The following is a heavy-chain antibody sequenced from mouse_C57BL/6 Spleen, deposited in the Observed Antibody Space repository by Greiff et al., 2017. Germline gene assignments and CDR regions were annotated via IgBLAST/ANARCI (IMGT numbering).Heavy chain of an antibody. CDR1: GYTFTSYW. CDR3: ARGYYYGSSYGNWYFDV. CDR2: IDPSDSYT. Sequence: VQLQQPGAELVMPGASVKLSCKASGYTFTSYWMHWVKQRPGQGLEWIGEIDPSDSYTNYNQKFKGKSTLTVDKSSSTAYMQLSSLTSEDSAVYYCARGYYYGSSYGNWYFDVWGTGTTVTVSS. D-gene: IGHD1-1*01. V-gene: IGHV1-69*01. J-gene: IGHJ1*03.